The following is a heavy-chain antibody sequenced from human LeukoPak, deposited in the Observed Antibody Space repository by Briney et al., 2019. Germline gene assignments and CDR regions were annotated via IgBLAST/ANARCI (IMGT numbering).Heavy chain of an antibody. Sequence: GGSLRLSCAASGFTFSGSAMPWVRQASGKGLEWVGHIGNKVSNYATEYAASLRGRFTISRDDSKDTAYLQVNSLKTEDTAVYYCAGNYDSWTGLNYWGQGTLVTVSS. J-gene: IGHJ4*02. D-gene: IGHD3-3*01. CDR2: IGNKVSNYAT. CDR3: AGNYDSWTGLNY. V-gene: IGHV3-73*01. CDR1: GFTFSGSA.